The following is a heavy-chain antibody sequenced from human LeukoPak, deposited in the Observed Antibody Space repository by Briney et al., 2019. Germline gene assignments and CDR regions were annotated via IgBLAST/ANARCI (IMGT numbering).Heavy chain of an antibody. CDR3: ARGGYYYDSSGYTEGY. Sequence: ASVKVSCKASGYTFTSYYMHWVRQAPGQGLEWMGIINPSGGSTSYAQKFQGRVTMTRDTSTSTVYMELSSLRSEATAVYYCARGGYYYDSSGYTEGYWGQGTLVTVSS. J-gene: IGHJ4*02. CDR1: GYTFTSYY. V-gene: IGHV1-46*01. CDR2: INPSGGST. D-gene: IGHD3-22*01.